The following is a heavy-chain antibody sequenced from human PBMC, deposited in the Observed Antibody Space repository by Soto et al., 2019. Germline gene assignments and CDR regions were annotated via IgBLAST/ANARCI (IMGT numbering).Heavy chain of an antibody. CDR2: ISAYNGNT. V-gene: IGHV1-18*01. D-gene: IGHD6-19*01. J-gene: IGHJ4*02. Sequence: QVQLVQSGAEVKKPGASVKVSCKASGYTFTSYGISWVPQAPGQGVEWMGWISAYNGNTNYAQKLAGRVTMTADTPTSTAYMELRSLRSDDAVVDYCAGVRCSGLDDWGQGTLFTVSS. CDR3: AGVRCSGLDD. CDR1: GYTFTSYG.